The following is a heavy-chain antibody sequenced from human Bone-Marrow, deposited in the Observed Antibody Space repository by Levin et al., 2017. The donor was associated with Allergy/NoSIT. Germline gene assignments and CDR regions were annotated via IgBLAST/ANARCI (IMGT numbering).Heavy chain of an antibody. D-gene: IGHD3-3*01. Sequence: GESLKISCQGSGYSFTTYWIGWVRQLPGKGLEWMGIIYPGDSDTRYGPSFQGQVTISADKSISTAYLQWSSLKASDTAMYYCARRAYDFWSGTNPHYYYGMDVWGQGTTVTVSS. CDR1: GYSFTTYW. V-gene: IGHV5-51*01. CDR3: ARRAYDFWSGTNPHYYYGMDV. CDR2: IYPGDSDT. J-gene: IGHJ6*02.